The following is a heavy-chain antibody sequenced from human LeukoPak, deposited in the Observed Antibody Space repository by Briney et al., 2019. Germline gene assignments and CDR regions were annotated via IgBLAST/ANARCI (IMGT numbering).Heavy chain of an antibody. Sequence: PGGSLRLSCAASGFTFRNYSMSWVRQAPGKGLEWVSGISGRDDSTYFTDSVKGRFFISRDTSKNTVHLQMNSLRLKDTALYYCAKANFAWGYWYFDLWGRGTLVTVSS. D-gene: IGHD3-9*01. V-gene: IGHV3-23*01. CDR2: ISGRDDST. CDR1: GFTFRNYS. CDR3: AKANFAWGYWYFDL. J-gene: IGHJ2*01.